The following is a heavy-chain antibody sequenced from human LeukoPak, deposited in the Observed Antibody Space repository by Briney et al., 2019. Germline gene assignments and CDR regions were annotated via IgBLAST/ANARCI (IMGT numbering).Heavy chain of an antibody. J-gene: IGHJ4*02. D-gene: IGHD4-17*01. CDR3: ARDYGDYGTSFDY. V-gene: IGHV3-21*01. Sequence: PGGSLRFSCAASGFTFSSYSTNWVRQAPGKGLEWVSSISSSSSYIYYADSVKGRFTISRDNAKNSLYLQMNGLRAEDTAVYYCARDYGDYGTSFDYWGQGTLVTVSS. CDR1: GFTFSSYS. CDR2: ISSSSSYI.